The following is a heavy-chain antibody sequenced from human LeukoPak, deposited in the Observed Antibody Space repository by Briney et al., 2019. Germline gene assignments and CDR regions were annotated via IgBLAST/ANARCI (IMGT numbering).Heavy chain of an antibody. Sequence: GGSLRLSCAASGFTFSSNYMTWVRQAPGKGLEWVSVVCSDGNTYYADSVKGRFTISRDNSKNTLYLQMNSLRAEDTAVYYCARGYNYGYDYGGQGTLVTVSS. CDR1: GFTFSSNY. D-gene: IGHD5-18*01. V-gene: IGHV3-66*01. CDR2: VCSDGNT. J-gene: IGHJ4*02. CDR3: ARGYNYGYDY.